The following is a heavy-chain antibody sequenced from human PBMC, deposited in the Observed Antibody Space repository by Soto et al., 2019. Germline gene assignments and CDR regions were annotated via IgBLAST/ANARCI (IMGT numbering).Heavy chain of an antibody. V-gene: IGHV3-21*01. CDR1: GFTFSSYS. J-gene: IGHJ4*02. D-gene: IGHD6-13*01. CDR3: ARDGPYSSSWQESYFDY. Sequence: GSLRLSCVASGFTFSSYSMNWVRQAPGKGLEWVSSISSSSSYIYYADSVKGRFTISRDNAKNSLYLQMNSLRAEDTAVYYCARDGPYSSSWQESYFDYWGQGTLVTVSS. CDR2: ISSSSSYI.